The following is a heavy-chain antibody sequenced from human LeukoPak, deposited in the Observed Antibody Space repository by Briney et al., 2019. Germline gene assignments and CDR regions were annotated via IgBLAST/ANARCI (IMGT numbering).Heavy chain of an antibody. CDR2: LNPNTLVT. CDR3: SRGSSLTGNRVPSDY. Sequence: ASVKVSCRASGYTFTDYYMHWVRQAPGQGLEWMGWLNPNTLVTKYAQHFRGRVTMTRDTSITTAYMEMSTLRSDDTAMYYCSRGSSLTGNRVPSDYWGQGTLVTVSS. D-gene: IGHD3-9*01. J-gene: IGHJ4*02. CDR1: GYTFTDYY. V-gene: IGHV1-2*02.